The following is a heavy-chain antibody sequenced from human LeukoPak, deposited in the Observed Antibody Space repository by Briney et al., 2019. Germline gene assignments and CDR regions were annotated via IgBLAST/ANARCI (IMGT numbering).Heavy chain of an antibody. V-gene: IGHV3-48*04. CDR2: INSGISAM. D-gene: IGHD3-10*01. Sequence: GGSLRLSCAASGFSFSDFNMNWVRQAPGKGLEWISYINSGISAMFYADSVKGRFTISRDNAKNSLYLQMNSLRAEDTAVYYCARVAGESRDYWGQGTLVTVSS. J-gene: IGHJ4*02. CDR3: ARVAGESRDY. CDR1: GFSFSDFN.